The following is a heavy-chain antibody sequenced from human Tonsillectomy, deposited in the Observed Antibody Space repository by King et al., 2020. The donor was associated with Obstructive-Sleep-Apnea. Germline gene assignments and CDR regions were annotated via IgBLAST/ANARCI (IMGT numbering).Heavy chain of an antibody. J-gene: IGHJ4*02. Sequence: QLVQSGAEVKKPGASVKVSCKVFGNTLSKLSMHWVRQAPGKRLEWMGGFDPQDGENLHAQTFQDRVTMTGDTSTDTAYMEVSSLRSEDTAVYYCASGPPIDFHYYDTHGYRIDHWGQGTLVTVSS. V-gene: IGHV1-24*01. D-gene: IGHD3-22*01. CDR1: GNTLSKLS. CDR3: ASGPPIDFHYYDTHGYRIDH. CDR2: FDPQDGEN.